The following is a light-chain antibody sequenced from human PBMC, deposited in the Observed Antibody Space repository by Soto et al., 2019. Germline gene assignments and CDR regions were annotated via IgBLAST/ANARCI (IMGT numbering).Light chain of an antibody. Sequence: QSVLTQPASVSGSPGQSITISCTVTSSDVGGYNYVSWYQQHPGKAPKLMIYEVSNRPSGVSNRFSGSKSGNTASLTISGLQAEDEADYYCSSYTSSSTRVFGGGTQLTVL. CDR2: EVS. J-gene: IGLJ7*01. CDR3: SSYTSSSTRV. CDR1: SSDVGGYNY. V-gene: IGLV2-14*01.